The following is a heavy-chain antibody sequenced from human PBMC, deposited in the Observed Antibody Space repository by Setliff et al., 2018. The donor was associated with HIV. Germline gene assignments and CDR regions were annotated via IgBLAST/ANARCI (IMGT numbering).Heavy chain of an antibody. CDR1: GGSMSNYY. CDR2: IFHTGSS. Sequence: KTSETLSLTCSVSGGSMSNYYWSWVRQPPGEGLEWMGDIFHTGSSTYNPSLKSRVSLSVDTSKNQFSLRLSAVTAADTAVYYCASLTDYGGDSGSHWGQGTLVTVSS. V-gene: IGHV4-59*01. J-gene: IGHJ4*02. D-gene: IGHD4-17*01. CDR3: ASLTDYGGDSGSH.